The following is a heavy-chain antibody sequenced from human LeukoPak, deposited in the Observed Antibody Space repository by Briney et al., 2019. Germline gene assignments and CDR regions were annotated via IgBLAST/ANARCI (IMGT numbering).Heavy chain of an antibody. CDR2: ISHSGGT. CDR3: ARHRGPLPGIAVAGMRFDY. Sequence: TSETLSLTCAVSGYSISSGYYWGWIRQPPRKGLWWIGGISHSGGTSYNPCLKSRVTISVDTCKNKFSLMLSSVTAADTAVYYCARHRGPLPGIAVAGMRFDYWGQGTLVTVSS. J-gene: IGHJ4*02. CDR1: GYSISSGYY. D-gene: IGHD6-19*01. V-gene: IGHV4-38-2*01.